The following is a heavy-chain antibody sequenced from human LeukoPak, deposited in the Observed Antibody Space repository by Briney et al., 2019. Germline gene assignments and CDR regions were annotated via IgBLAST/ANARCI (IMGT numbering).Heavy chain of an antibody. V-gene: IGHV1-3*04. Sequence: ASVKVSCKASGYTFINHAIHWVRQAPGQRLEWMGWINIGNGNTKYSQKFQGRVTMTRDTSIGTAYLELSSLKSEDTAVYYCARTPPNWGADYWGQGTLVTVSS. CDR1: GYTFINHA. CDR3: ARTPPNWGADY. D-gene: IGHD7-27*01. CDR2: INIGNGNT. J-gene: IGHJ4*02.